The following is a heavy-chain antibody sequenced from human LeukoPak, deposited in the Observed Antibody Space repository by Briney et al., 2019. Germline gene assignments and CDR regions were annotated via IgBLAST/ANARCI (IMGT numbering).Heavy chain of an antibody. V-gene: IGHV4-39*07. CDR3: ARSYYYGSGDFDY. D-gene: IGHD3-10*01. CDR1: GGSLSSSTY. Sequence: PSETLSLTCTVSGGSLSSSTYWGWIRQPPGKGLEWIGNIYYSGSTYYNPSLRSRVTISVDTSKNQFSLKLSSVTAADTAVYYCARSYYYGSGDFDYWGQGTLVTVSS. CDR2: IYYSGST. J-gene: IGHJ4*02.